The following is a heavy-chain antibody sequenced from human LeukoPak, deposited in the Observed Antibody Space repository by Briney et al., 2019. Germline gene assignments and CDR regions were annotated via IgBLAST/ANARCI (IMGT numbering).Heavy chain of an antibody. CDR1: GFTFGSNY. D-gene: IGHD4-23*01. V-gene: IGHV3-53*01. J-gene: IGHJ4*02. CDR3: ARDTGV. CDR2: IYSGGST. Sequence: PGGSLRLSCAASGFTFGSNYMSWVRQAPGKGLVWVSVIYSGGSTYYADSVQGRFTISRDNSKNTLYLQMNSLRAEDTAVYYCARDTGVWGQGTLVTVSS.